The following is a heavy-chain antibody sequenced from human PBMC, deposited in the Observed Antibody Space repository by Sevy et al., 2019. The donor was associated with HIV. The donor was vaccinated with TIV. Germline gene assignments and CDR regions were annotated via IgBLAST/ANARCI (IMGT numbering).Heavy chain of an antibody. Sequence: SETLSLTCGVYGGSFRGCYWSWIRQPPGKGLEWIGEINHTGGTNYNYKPSLKSRVTISVDTSKNQFSLKLSSVTAADTAVYYCARGLDCRSGDCSPGDDYWGQGTLVTVSS. CDR1: GGSFRGCY. CDR2: INHTGGT. V-gene: IGHV4-34*01. CDR3: ARGLDCRSGDCSPGDDY. J-gene: IGHJ4*02. D-gene: IGHD2-21*02.